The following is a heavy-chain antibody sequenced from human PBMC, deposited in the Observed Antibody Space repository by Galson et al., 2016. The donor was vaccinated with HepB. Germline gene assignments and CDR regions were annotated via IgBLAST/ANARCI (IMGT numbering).Heavy chain of an antibody. CDR2: ISHDATVT. CDR3: ATTRLLDN. J-gene: IGHJ4*02. CDR1: GFTFSSYV. Sequence: SLRLSCAASGFTFSSYVMHWVRQAPGEGLVWVSRISHDATVTTYADSAKGRFTISRDNAKSSLYLQMSGLRPNDTAFYYCATTRLLDNWGQGILVTVSS. V-gene: IGHV3-74*03. D-gene: IGHD1-14*01.